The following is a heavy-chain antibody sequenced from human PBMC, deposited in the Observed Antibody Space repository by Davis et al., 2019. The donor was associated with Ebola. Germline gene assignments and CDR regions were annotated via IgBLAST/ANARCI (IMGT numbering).Heavy chain of an antibody. J-gene: IGHJ6*02. CDR3: ARGAMRLLWYYGMDV. CDR1: GGTFSSYA. D-gene: IGHD3-10*01. CDR2: IIPIFGTA. V-gene: IGHV1-69*13. Sequence: AASVKVSCKASGGTFSSYAISWVRQAPGQGLEWMGGIIPIFGTANYAQKFQGRVTITADESTSTAYMELSSLRSEDTAVYYCARGAMRLLWYYGMDVWGQGTTVTVSS.